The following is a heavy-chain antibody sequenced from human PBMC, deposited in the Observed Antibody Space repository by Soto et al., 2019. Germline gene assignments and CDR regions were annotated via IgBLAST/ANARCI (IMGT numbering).Heavy chain of an antibody. J-gene: IGHJ4*02. CDR1: GGSISSSSNH. V-gene: IGHV4-39*01. D-gene: IGHD7-27*01. CDR3: ARGLGNWGSYFDY. Sequence: SETLSLTCTVSGGSISSSSNHWGWIRQPPGKGLEWIGNIYYSENTYYNPSLKSRVTISVDTSKNQFSLRLTSVTAADTAVYYCARGLGNWGSYFDYWGQGSLVTVSS. CDR2: IYYSENT.